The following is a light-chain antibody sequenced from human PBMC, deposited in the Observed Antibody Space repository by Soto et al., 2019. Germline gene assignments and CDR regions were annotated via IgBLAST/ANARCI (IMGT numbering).Light chain of an antibody. J-gene: IGKJ2*01. CDR2: AAS. CDR3: QQSYSTPHT. Sequence: DIQMTQSPSSLSASVGDRLTITCRASQSIRSYLNWYQQKPGKAPNLLIYAASSLQSGVPSRFSGSGSGTDFTLTISSLQPEDFATYYCQQSYSTPHTFGQGPKLEIK. V-gene: IGKV1-39*01. CDR1: QSIRSY.